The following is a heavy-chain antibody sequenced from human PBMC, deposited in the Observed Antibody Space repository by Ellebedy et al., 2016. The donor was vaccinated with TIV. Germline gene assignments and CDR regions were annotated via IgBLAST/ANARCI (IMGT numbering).Heavy chain of an antibody. CDR2: IWYDGSNK. D-gene: IGHD3-10*01. CDR1: GFTFSSYG. J-gene: IGHJ6*02. Sequence: GESLKISXAASGFTFSSYGMHWVRQAPGKGLEWVAVIWYDGSNKYYADSVKGRFTISRDNSKNTLYLQMNSLRAEDTAVYYCATPLRGKGYYYYGMDVWGQGTTVTVSS. CDR3: ATPLRGKGYYYYGMDV. V-gene: IGHV3-33*08.